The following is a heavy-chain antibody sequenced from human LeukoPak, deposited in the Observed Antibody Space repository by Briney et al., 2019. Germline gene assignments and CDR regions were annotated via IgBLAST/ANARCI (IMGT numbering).Heavy chain of an antibody. CDR2: MSYDGTKK. Sequence: PGGSLRLSCAASGFTFSMYGMHWVRQAPGKGLEWVTFMSYDGTKKYYGDSLRGRLTVSRDNSRNTLHLQMNSLRAEDTGVYYCVKDLSPYSYGYGEIDFWGQGTLLTVSA. CDR1: GFTFSMYG. CDR3: VKDLSPYSYGYGEIDF. D-gene: IGHD5-18*01. V-gene: IGHV3-30*18. J-gene: IGHJ4*02.